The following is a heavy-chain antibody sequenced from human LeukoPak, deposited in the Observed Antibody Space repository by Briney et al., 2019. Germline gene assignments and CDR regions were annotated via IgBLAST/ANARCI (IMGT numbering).Heavy chain of an antibody. CDR1: GYTFTSYG. J-gene: IGHJ4*02. D-gene: IGHD3-3*01. CDR2: ISAYNGNT. Sequence: ASVKVSCKASGYTFTSYGISWVRQAPGQGLEWMGWISAYNGNTNYAQKLQGRVTMTTDTSTSTAYMELRSLRSEDTAVYYCARDPNTIFGVVIGYYFDYWGQGTLVTVSS. V-gene: IGHV1-18*01. CDR3: ARDPNTIFGVVIGYYFDY.